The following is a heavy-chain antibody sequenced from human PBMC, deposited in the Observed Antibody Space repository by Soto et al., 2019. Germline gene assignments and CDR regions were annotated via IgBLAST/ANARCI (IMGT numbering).Heavy chain of an antibody. V-gene: IGHV3-30-3*01. J-gene: IGHJ4*02. CDR3: AREYSGSPTFDY. D-gene: IGHD1-26*01. CDR1: GFTFSSYA. Sequence: QVQLVESGGGVVQPGRSLRLSCAASGFTFSSYARHWVRQAPCKGLEWVAFISYDGSNKYYADAVKGRFTISRDNSKNTLYLQMNSLRAEDTAVYYCAREYSGSPTFDYCGQGTLVTVSS. CDR2: ISYDGSNK.